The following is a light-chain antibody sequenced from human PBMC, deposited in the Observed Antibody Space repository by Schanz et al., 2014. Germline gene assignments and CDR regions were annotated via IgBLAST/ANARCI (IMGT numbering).Light chain of an antibody. V-gene: IGLV2-11*01. Sequence: QSALTQPRSVSGSPGQSVTISCTGTSSDVGGYNYVSWYQQHPGKAPKLMIYEGSKRPSGVSNRFSGSKSGNTASLTISGLQAEDEADYYCSSYVGSNNWVFGGGTKLTVL. J-gene: IGLJ3*02. CDR2: EGS. CDR3: SSYVGSNNWV. CDR1: SSDVGGYNY.